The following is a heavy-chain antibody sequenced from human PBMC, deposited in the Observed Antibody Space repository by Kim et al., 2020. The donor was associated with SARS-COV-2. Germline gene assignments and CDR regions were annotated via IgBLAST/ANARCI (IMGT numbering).Heavy chain of an antibody. J-gene: IGHJ4*02. CDR1: GYTFTGYY. CDR3: TREDF. V-gene: IGHV1-2*02. Sequence: ASVKVSCKVSGYTFTGYYLHWMRQAPGQGLEWMGWIHPNSGDTTSARKFQGRVAMTRDTSISTAYMELSRLTSDDTAVYYCTREDFWGQGTLVTVAS. CDR2: IHPNSGDT.